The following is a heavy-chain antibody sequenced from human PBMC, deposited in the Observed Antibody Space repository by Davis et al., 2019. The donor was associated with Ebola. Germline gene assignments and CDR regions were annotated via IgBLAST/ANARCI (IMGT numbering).Heavy chain of an antibody. V-gene: IGHV3-66*01. CDR3: ARDRGSPLRTRGHDY. D-gene: IGHD3-16*01. Sequence: LSLTCAASGFTFSSYGMHWVRQAPGKGLEWVSVIYSGGSTYYADSVKGRFTISRDNSKNTLYLQMNSLRAEDTAVYYCARDRGSPLRTRGHDYWGQGTLVTVSS. CDR1: GFTFSSYG. J-gene: IGHJ4*02. CDR2: IYSGGST.